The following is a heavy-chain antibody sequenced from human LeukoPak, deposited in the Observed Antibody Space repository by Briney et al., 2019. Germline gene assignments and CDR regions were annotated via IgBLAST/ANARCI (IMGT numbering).Heavy chain of an antibody. J-gene: IGHJ4*02. CDR1: GFPFSSYG. CDR3: ASGGPTRGTLDS. Sequence: PGGSLRLSCAASGFPFSSYGMYWVRQTPDKGLEWVAYLRKDATYSNYADSVRGRFTISRDNSKNTLDLQMSSLRLDDTAVYYCASGGPTRGTLDSWGQGALVTVSS. V-gene: IGHV3-30*02. CDR2: LRKDATYS. D-gene: IGHD2-2*01.